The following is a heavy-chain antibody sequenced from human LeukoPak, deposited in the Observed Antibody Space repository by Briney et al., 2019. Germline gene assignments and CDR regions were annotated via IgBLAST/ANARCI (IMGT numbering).Heavy chain of an antibody. J-gene: IGHJ4*02. CDR2: IWYDGSNK. Sequence: QPGGSLRLSCAAFGFTSSTYGMHWVRQAPGKGLEWVAIIWYDGSNKYYADSVKGRFTISRDNSKNTLYLQMNSLRAEDTAVYYCARQQWLLFDCWGQGTLVTVSS. V-gene: IGHV3-33*01. CDR1: GFTSSTYG. CDR3: ARQQWLLFDC. D-gene: IGHD6-19*01.